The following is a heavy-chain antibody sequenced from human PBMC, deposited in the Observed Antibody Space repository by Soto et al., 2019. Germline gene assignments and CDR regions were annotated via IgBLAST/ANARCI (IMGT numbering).Heavy chain of an antibody. CDR1: GYSFSNYW. V-gene: IGHV5-51*01. CDR2: IYPGDSDT. CDR3: ARTGYSYGRNFDY. D-gene: IGHD5-18*01. Sequence: PGESLKISCKASGYSFSNYWIGWVRQMPGKGLEWMGIIYPGDSDTRYSPSFQGQVTISADKSISTAYLQWSSLKASDTAMYYCARTGYSYGRNFDYWGQGTLVTVSS. J-gene: IGHJ4*02.